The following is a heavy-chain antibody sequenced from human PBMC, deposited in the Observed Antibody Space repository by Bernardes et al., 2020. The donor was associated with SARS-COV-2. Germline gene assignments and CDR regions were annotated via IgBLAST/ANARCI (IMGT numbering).Heavy chain of an antibody. Sequence: SETLSLTCAVYGGSFSGYWSWIRQPPGKGLEWIGEINHSGGTKYNPSLKSRVTISVDTSTNQFSLRLSSVTAADTAVYYCTRHGGRYFDFWGQGTLVTVSS. CDR2: INHSGGT. D-gene: IGHD2-15*01. V-gene: IGHV4-34*01. CDR1: GGSFSGY. CDR3: TRHGGRYFDF. J-gene: IGHJ4*02.